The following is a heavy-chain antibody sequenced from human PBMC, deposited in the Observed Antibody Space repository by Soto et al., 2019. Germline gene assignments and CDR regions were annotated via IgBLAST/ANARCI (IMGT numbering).Heavy chain of an antibody. D-gene: IGHD1-26*01. CDR3: ARAGWELLTYYYYGMDV. CDR2: IYYSGST. Sequence: SETLSLTCTASGGSISSGDYYWSWIRQPPGKGLEWIGYIYYSGSTYYNPSLKSRVTISVDTSKNQFSLKLSSVTAADTAVYYCARAGWELLTYYYYGMDVWGQGTTVTVSS. V-gene: IGHV4-30-4*01. J-gene: IGHJ6*02. CDR1: GGSISSGDYY.